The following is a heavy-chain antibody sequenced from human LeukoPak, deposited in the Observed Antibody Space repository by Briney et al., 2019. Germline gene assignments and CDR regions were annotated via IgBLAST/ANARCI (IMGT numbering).Heavy chain of an antibody. V-gene: IGHV3-11*01. CDR2: ISSSGSTI. CDR1: GFTFSDYY. D-gene: IGHD6-13*01. J-gene: IGHJ5*02. CDR3: ARDRGMYSSSRYHWFDP. Sequence: GSLRLSCAASGFTFSDYYMSWIRQAPGKGLEWVSYISSSGSTIYYADSVKGRFTISRDNAKNSLYLQMNSLRAEDTAVYYCARDRGMYSSSRYHWFDPWGQGTLVTVSS.